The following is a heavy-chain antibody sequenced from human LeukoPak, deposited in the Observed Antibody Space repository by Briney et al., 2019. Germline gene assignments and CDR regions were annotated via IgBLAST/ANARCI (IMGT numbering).Heavy chain of an antibody. CDR1: GFSLSTSGMC. CDR3: ARIRRLGEGVSPHSFDY. Sequence: SGPTLVNPTQTLTLTCAFSGFSLSTSGMCLSWLRQPPGKAPEWLARIDWDDDKHYNTSLKTRLTVSKDTSKNQVVLTLTNMGPADTATYYCARIRRLGEGVSPHSFDYWGQGTLVTVSS. CDR2: IDWDDDK. J-gene: IGHJ4*02. V-gene: IGHV2-70*11. D-gene: IGHD3-3*01.